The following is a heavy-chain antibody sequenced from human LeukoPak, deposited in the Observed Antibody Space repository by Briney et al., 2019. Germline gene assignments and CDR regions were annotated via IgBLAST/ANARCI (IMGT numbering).Heavy chain of an antibody. J-gene: IGHJ4*02. D-gene: IGHD2-2*01. Sequence: GGSLKLSCAASGFTFSGSAMHWVRQASGKGLEWVGRIRSNANSYATEYAASVKGRFTISRDDSKNTAYLQMNSLKTEDTAVYYCTRRDCDDTSCYDCWGQGTLVTVSS. CDR1: GFTFSGSA. CDR2: IRSNANSYAT. V-gene: IGHV3-73*01. CDR3: TRRDCDDTSCYDC.